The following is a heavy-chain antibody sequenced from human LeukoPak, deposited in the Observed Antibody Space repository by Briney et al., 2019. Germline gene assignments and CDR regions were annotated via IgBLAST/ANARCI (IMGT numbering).Heavy chain of an antibody. J-gene: IGHJ4*02. CDR3: AKDGAWLRFDD. CDR1: GFTFSSYA. V-gene: IGHV3-23*01. D-gene: IGHD5-12*01. Sequence: PGGSLRLSCAASGFTFSSYAMSWVRQAPGKGLEWVSPISASGDSTYYTDSVKGRFTVSRDNSKNTLYLQMNNLRAEDTAVYYCAKDGAWLRFDDWGQGILVSVSS. CDR2: ISASGDST.